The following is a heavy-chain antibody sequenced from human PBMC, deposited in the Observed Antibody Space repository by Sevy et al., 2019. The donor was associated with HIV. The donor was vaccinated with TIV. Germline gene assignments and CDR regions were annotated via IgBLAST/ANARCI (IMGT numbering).Heavy chain of an antibody. CDR1: GFTFSLYG. CDR3: AKGDCTVGTYQGGVYYYFMDV. J-gene: IGHJ6*03. Sequence: GGSLRLSCAASGFTFSLYGMHWVRQVPGKGLQWVAFIGLDGSNKFYADSVKGRFTVSRDNPKNMLYLQMNSLRTEDTAVYYCAKGDCTVGTYQGGVYYYFMDVWGKGTTVTVSS. CDR2: IGLDGSNK. V-gene: IGHV3-30*02. D-gene: IGHD2-8*02.